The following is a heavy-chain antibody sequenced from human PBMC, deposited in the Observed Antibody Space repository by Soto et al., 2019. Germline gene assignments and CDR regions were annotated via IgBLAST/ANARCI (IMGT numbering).Heavy chain of an antibody. J-gene: IGHJ4*02. CDR2: INHSGST. CDR1: GGSFSGYH. V-gene: IGHV4-34*01. Sequence: QVQLQQWGAGLLKPSETLSLTCAVYGGSFSGYHWSWIRQPPGNGLEWIGEINHSGSTNYNPSLKSRVTISVDTSKNQFSLKLSSVTAADTAVYYCARRKERGFSYWGQGTLVTVSS. CDR3: ARRKERGFSY.